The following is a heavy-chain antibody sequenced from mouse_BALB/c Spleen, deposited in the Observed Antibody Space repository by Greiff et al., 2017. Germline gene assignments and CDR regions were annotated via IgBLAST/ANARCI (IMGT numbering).Heavy chain of an antibody. CDR1: GFTFSDYY. CDR2: ISDGGSYT. J-gene: IGHJ1*01. CDR3: ARDESIHYYGYWYFDV. V-gene: IGHV5-4*02. Sequence: EVHLVESGGGLVKPGGSLKLSCAASGFTFSDYYMYWVRQTPEKRLEWVATISDGGSYTYYPDSVKGRFTISRDNAKNNLYLQMSSLKSEDTAMYYCARDESIHYYGYWYFDVWGAGTTVTVSS. D-gene: IGHD1-2*01.